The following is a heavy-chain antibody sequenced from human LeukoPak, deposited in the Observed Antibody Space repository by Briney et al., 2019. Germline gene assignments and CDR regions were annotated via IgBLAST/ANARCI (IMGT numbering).Heavy chain of an antibody. Sequence: GRSLRLSCAASGFTFSSYAMHWVRQAPGKGLEWVAVISYDGSNKYYADSVKGRFTISRDNSKNTLSLQVSSLRTEDTAVYYCAKDRYSYAFEYSDSWGQGTLVTVSS. CDR2: ISYDGSNK. D-gene: IGHD5-18*01. CDR3: AKDRYSYAFEYSDS. V-gene: IGHV3-30*04. J-gene: IGHJ4*02. CDR1: GFTFSSYA.